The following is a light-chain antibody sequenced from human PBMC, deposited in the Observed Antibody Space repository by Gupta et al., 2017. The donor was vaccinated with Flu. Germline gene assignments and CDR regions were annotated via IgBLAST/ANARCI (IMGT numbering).Light chain of an antibody. V-gene: IGLV2-11*01. CDR2: DVN. CDR3: CSYAGGGNWV. J-gene: IGLJ3*02. Sequence: QSALSQPRSVSGSPGQSVTISCSGTSSDVGSYDFVSWYQQHPGKAPKVFIYDVNRRPSGVPDRFSGSKSGNTASLTISGLQAEDEADYYCCSYAGGGNWVFGGGTKLTVL. CDR1: SSDVGSYDF.